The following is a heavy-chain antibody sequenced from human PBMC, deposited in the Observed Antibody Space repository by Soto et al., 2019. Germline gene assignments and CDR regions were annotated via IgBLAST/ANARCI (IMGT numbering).Heavy chain of an antibody. V-gene: IGHV4-34*01. CDR2: INHSGST. CDR3: ARGLNRCSSTSCYRRWFDP. CDR1: GGSFSGYY. J-gene: IGHJ5*02. D-gene: IGHD2-2*01. Sequence: SSETLSLTCAVYGGSFSGYYWSWIRQPPGKGLEWIGEINHSGSTNYNPSLKSRVTISVDTSKNQFSLKLSSVTAADTAVYYCARGLNRCSSTSCYRRWFDPWGQGTLVTVSS.